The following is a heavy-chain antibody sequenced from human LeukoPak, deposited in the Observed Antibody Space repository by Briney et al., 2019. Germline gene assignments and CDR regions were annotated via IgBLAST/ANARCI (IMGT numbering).Heavy chain of an antibody. CDR1: GYTFTGYY. J-gene: IGHJ4*02. CDR3: AIEDSSGYDY. CDR2: INPNSGGT. D-gene: IGHD3-22*01. V-gene: IGHV1-2*02. Sequence: VASVKVSCKASGYTFTGYYMHWVRQAPGQGLEWMGWINPNSGGTNYAQNFQGRVTMTRDTSISTAYMEVSRLRSDDTAVYYCAIEDSSGYDYWGQGTLVTVSS.